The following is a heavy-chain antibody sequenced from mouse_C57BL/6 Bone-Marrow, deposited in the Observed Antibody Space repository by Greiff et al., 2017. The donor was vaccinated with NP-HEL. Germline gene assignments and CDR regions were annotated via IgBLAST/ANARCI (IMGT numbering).Heavy chain of an antibody. J-gene: IGHJ2*01. CDR2: IDPSDSYT. CDR3: ARPPYYYGSSYPYYFDY. V-gene: IGHV1-69*01. Sequence: QVQLQQPGAELVMPGASVKLSCKASGYTFTSYWMHWVKQRPGQGLEWIGEIDPSDSYTNYNQKFKGKSTLTVDKSSSTAYMQLSSLTSEDSAVYYCARPPYYYGSSYPYYFDYWGQDTTLTVSS. CDR1: GYTFTSYW. D-gene: IGHD1-1*01.